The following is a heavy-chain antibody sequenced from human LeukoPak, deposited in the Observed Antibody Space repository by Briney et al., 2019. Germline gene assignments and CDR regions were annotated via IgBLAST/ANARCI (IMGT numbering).Heavy chain of an antibody. CDR2: ISSNGGST. CDR1: GFSFSSYA. Sequence: GGSLRLSCAASGFSFSSYAMHWVRQAPGKGLESVSAISSNGGSTNYANSVKGRFTISRDNSKNTLYLQMNSLRAEDTAVYYCAKGGRGSGSYSLNYFDYWGQGTLVTVSS. J-gene: IGHJ4*02. D-gene: IGHD3-10*01. V-gene: IGHV3-64*01. CDR3: AKGGRGSGSYSLNYFDY.